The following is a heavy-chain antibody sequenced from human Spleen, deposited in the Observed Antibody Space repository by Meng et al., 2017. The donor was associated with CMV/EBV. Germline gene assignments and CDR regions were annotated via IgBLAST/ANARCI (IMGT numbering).Heavy chain of an antibody. D-gene: IGHD4-11*01. CDR3: ARVWGLQPDYYGMDV. V-gene: IGHV3-13*01. J-gene: IGHJ6*02. Sequence: GGSLRLSCAASGFTFSSYDMHWVRQATGKGLEWVSAIGTAGDTYYPGSVKGRFTISRENAKNSLYLQMNSLRAGDTAVYYCARVWGLQPDYYGMDVWGQGTTVTVSS. CDR2: IGTAGDT. CDR1: GFTFSSYD.